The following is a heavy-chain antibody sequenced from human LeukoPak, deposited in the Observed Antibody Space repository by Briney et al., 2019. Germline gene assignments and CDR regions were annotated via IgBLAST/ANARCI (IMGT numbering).Heavy chain of an antibody. CDR1: GFSLTNNY. D-gene: IGHD6-19*01. J-gene: IGHJ4*02. V-gene: IGHV1-46*01. Sequence: GASVKVSCKASGFSLTNNYMHWVRQAPGQGLEWMGYMRPTDAYTGYAPKFQGRVTVTRDTSTNTIYMELSSLRSDDTAVYYCAREGAVDLKHFDFRGQGTLVIVSS. CDR3: AREGAVDLKHFDF. CDR2: MRPTDAYT.